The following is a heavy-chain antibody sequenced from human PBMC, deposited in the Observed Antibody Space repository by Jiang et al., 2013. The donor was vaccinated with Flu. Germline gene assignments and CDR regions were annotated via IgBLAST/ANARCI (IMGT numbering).Heavy chain of an antibody. D-gene: IGHD4-11*01. CDR1: GGSVSSGSYY. V-gene: IGHV4-61*01. CDR2: IYYSGST. J-gene: IGHJ5*02. CDR3: ARDHDYSYSNWFDP. Sequence: GPGLVKPSETLSLTCTVSGGSVSSGSYYWSWIRQPPGKGLEWIGYIYYSGSTNYNPSLKSRVTISVDTSKNQFSLKLSSVTAADTAVYYCARDHDYSYSNWFDPWGQGTLVTVSS.